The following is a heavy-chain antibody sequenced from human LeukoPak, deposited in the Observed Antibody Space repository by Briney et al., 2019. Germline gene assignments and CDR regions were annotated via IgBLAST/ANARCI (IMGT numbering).Heavy chain of an antibody. CDR2: ISNSGST. CDR3: ARAGGGYDSSSWDY. J-gene: IGHJ4*02. CDR1: GGSISSYF. V-gene: IGHV4-59*12. Sequence: SETLSLTCIVSGGSISSYFWSWIRKPPGKGLEWIGYISNSGSTNYNPSLKSRVTISADTSKNQFSLTLSSVTAADTAVYYCARAGGGYDSSSWDYWGQGTLVTVSS. D-gene: IGHD3-22*01.